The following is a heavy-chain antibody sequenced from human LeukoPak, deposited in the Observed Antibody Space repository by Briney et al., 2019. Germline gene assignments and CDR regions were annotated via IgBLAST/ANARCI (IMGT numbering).Heavy chain of an antibody. CDR3: AKDGGNFNFDY. J-gene: IGHJ4*02. CDR2: ISYDGSKK. Sequence: PGGSLRLSCAASGFTFNTYGMHWVRQAPGKGLEWVAVISYDGSKKYYADSVKGRFTISRDSSRNTIFLQMSRLRPEDTAVYYCAKDGGNFNFDYWGQGTLVTVSS. V-gene: IGHV3-30*18. CDR1: GFTFNTYG. D-gene: IGHD4-23*01.